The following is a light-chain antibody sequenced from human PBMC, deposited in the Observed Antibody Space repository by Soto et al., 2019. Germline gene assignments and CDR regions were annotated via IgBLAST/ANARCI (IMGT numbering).Light chain of an antibody. J-gene: IGKJ2*01. CDR2: DAS. Sequence: EIVMTQSPATLSLSPGERATLSCRASQSVSSSLAWYQQKPGQAPRLLIYDASNRATGIPARFSGSGSGTDFTLTISSLEPEDFAAYSCQQRSNWPPYTFGQGTKLEIK. CDR3: QQRSNWPPYT. CDR1: QSVSSS. V-gene: IGKV3-11*01.